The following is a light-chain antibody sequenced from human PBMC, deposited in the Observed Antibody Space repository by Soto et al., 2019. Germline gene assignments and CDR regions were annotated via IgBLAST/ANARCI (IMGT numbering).Light chain of an antibody. CDR3: QQYYIPFT. J-gene: IGKJ3*01. Sequence: DIVMTQSPDSLAVSLGERATINCKSSQSVLYSSNNKNYLAWYQQKPGQPPKLLIYWASTRESGVPDRFSGSGSCTDFTLTISSLQAEDVAVYYCQQYYIPFTFGPGTTVDIK. V-gene: IGKV4-1*01. CDR1: QSVLYSSNNKNY. CDR2: WAS.